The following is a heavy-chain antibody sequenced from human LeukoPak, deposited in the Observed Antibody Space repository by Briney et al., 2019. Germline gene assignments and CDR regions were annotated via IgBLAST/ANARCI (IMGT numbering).Heavy chain of an antibody. Sequence: PSETLSLTCTVSGGSISSYYWSWIRQPPGKGLEWIGYINYSGSTNYNPSLKSRVTISVDTSKNQFSLKLSSVTAADTAVYYCARETYDFWSGYLLYYFDYWGQGTLVTVSS. J-gene: IGHJ4*02. CDR2: INYSGST. CDR1: GGSISSYY. D-gene: IGHD3-3*01. V-gene: IGHV4-59*01. CDR3: ARETYDFWSGYLLYYFDY.